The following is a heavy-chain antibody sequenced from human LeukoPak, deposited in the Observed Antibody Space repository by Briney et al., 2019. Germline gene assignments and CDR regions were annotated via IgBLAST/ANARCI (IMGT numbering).Heavy chain of an antibody. D-gene: IGHD6-13*01. V-gene: IGHV4-30-4*08. J-gene: IGHJ4*02. Sequence: SQTLSLTCTVSGGSISSGDYYWSWICQPPGKGLEWIGYIYYSGSTYYNPSLKSRVTISVDTSKNQFSLKLSSVTAADTAVYYCARGKQQLVYDYFDYWGQGTLVTVSS. CDR2: IYYSGST. CDR1: GGSISSGDYY. CDR3: ARGKQQLVYDYFDY.